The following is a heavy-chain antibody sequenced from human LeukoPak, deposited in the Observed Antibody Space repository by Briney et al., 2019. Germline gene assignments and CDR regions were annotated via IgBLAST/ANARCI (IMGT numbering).Heavy chain of an antibody. CDR1: GFTFSNAL. D-gene: IGHD6-19*01. CDR2: LKIKTVGGTT. J-gene: IGHJ4*02. CDR3: ARDFAPLAVAGSFDY. V-gene: IGHV3-15*01. Sequence: GGSLRLSCAASGFTFSNALMSWGRQAPGKGLEWVGRLKIKTVGGTTDYAASVKGRFTISRDNAKNSLYLQMNSLRAEDTAVYYCARDFAPLAVAGSFDYWGQGTLVTVSS.